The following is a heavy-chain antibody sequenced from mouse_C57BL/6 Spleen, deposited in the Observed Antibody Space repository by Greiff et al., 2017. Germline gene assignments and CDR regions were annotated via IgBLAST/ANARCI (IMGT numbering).Heavy chain of an antibody. CDR2: ISSGGDYI. D-gene: IGHD1-1*01. V-gene: IGHV5-9-1*02. Sequence: DVMLVESGEGLVKPGGSLKLSCAASGFTFSSYAMSWVRQTPEKRLEWVAYISSGGDYIYYADTVKGRFTISRDNARNTLYLQMSSLKSEDTAMYYCTREEEEGSSPWFAYWGQGTLVTVSA. CDR3: TREEEEGSSPWFAY. J-gene: IGHJ3*01. CDR1: GFTFSSYA.